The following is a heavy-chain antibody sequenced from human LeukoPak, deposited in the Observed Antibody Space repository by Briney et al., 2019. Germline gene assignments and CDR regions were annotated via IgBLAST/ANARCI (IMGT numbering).Heavy chain of an antibody. CDR2: ISAYNGNT. J-gene: IGHJ4*02. Sequence: ASVKVSCKASGYTFTSYGISWVRQAPGQGLEWMGWISAYNGNTNYAQKLQGRVTMTTDTSTSTAYMELRSLRSDDTAVYYCARSNYDSSGYYYFDYWGQGTLVTVSS. CDR1: GYTFTSYG. D-gene: IGHD3-22*01. CDR3: ARSNYDSSGYYYFDY. V-gene: IGHV1-18*01.